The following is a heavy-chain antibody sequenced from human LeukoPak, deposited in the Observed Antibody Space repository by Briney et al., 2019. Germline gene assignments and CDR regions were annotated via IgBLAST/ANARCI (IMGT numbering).Heavy chain of an antibody. V-gene: IGHV4-59*01. CDR1: GGSINSYH. Sequence: SETLSLTCTVSGGSINSYHWNWIRQPPGKGLEWIGFIYYSGSTNYNSSLKSRVTISVDTTRNQFSLKLRSVTAADTAVYYCARGVGPYCSSSSCYLNWFDPWGQGTLVTVSS. D-gene: IGHD2-2*01. CDR3: ARGVGPYCSSSSCYLNWFDP. J-gene: IGHJ5*02. CDR2: IYYSGST.